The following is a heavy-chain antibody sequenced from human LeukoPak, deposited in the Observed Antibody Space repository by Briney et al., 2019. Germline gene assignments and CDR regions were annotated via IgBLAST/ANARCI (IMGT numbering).Heavy chain of an antibody. CDR1: GGSFSGYH. Sequence: SETLSLTCVVYGGSFSGYHWSWIRQPPGKGLEWIGEINHSGYTNYNPSVQSRVTISVDTSKTQLSLKLTSVTAADTAVYYCARETLGYSYGYGYYYYMDVWGKGTTVTVSS. CDR3: ARETLGYSYGYGYYYYMDV. CDR2: INHSGYT. J-gene: IGHJ6*03. V-gene: IGHV4-34*01. D-gene: IGHD5-18*01.